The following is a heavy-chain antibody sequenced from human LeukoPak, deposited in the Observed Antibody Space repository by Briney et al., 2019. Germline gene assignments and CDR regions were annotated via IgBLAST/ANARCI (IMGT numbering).Heavy chain of an antibody. Sequence: GRSLRLSCAASGFTFSSYGMHWVRQAPGKGLEWVAVIWYDGSNKYYADSVKGRFTISRDNSKNTLYLQMNSLRAEDTAVYCCAKNIVVVTAIRSWGQGTLVTVSS. D-gene: IGHD2-21*02. V-gene: IGHV3-33*06. CDR2: IWYDGSNK. J-gene: IGHJ4*02. CDR1: GFTFSSYG. CDR3: AKNIVVVTAIRS.